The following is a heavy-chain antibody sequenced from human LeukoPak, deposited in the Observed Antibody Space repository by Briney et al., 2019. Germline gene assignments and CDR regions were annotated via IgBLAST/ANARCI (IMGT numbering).Heavy chain of an antibody. CDR2: IYPGEYDT. CDR1: GYSFTSYW. V-gene: IGHV5-51*01. Sequence: GESLQISCKGSGYSFTSYWIGWVRQLPGKGMEWMGIIYPGEYDTRYSPSFQGQVTISADKSISTAYLQWSSLKASDTAMYYCARINDYSNRYFDYWGQGTLVTVSS. D-gene: IGHD4-11*01. CDR3: ARINDYSNRYFDY. J-gene: IGHJ4*02.